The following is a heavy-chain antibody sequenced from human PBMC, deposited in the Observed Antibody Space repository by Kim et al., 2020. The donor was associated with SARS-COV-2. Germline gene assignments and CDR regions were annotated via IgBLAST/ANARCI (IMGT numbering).Heavy chain of an antibody. CDR3: AKCPSNRGKDAFDF. D-gene: IGHD3-16*01. Sequence: GGSLRLSCAASGFTFSNYAMSWVRQAPGKGLEWVSYIRGGGAVTHYAGSVKGRCTISRDNFKNTLYLQLDSLRAEDTAVYYCAKCPSNRGKDAFDFWG. V-gene: IGHV3-23*01. CDR1: GFTFSNYA. J-gene: IGHJ3*01. CDR2: IRGGGAVT.